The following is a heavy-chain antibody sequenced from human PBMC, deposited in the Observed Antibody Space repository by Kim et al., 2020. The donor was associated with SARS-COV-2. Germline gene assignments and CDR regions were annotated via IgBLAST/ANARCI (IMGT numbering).Heavy chain of an antibody. CDR1: GYTFTSYA. CDR2: INAGNGNT. D-gene: IGHD2-2*01. V-gene: IGHV1-3*01. CDR3: ARASLVVVAVYGMDV. J-gene: IGHJ6*04. Sequence: ASVKVSCKASGYTFTSYAMHWVRQAPGQRLEWMGWINAGNGNTKYSQKFQGRVTITRDTSASTAYMELSSLRSEDTAVYYCARASLVVVAVYGMDVWGAGTTVTVSS.